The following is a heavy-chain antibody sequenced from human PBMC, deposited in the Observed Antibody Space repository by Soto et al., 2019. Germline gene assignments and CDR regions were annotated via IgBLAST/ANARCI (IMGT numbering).Heavy chain of an antibody. J-gene: IGHJ4*02. D-gene: IGHD3-22*01. CDR1: GFTFGADW. Sequence: GGSLRLSCAGSGFTFGADWMSWVRQAPGNGLEWVANINRAGNDRYYVDSVKRRFTISRDNAKNSLYLQMNSLRAEDTAVYYCTRDLDTSGSAPISEFWGQGTLVTVSS. CDR3: TRDLDTSGSAPISEF. V-gene: IGHV3-7*03. CDR2: INRAGNDR.